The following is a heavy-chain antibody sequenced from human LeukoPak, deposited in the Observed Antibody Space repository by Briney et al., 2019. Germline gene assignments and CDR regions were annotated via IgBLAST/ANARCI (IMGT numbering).Heavy chain of an antibody. Sequence: SETLSLTCAVYGGSFSGYYWSWIRQPPGKGLEWIVEINHSGSTNYNPSLKSRVTISVDTSKNQFSLKLSSVTTADTAVYYCARALMYNWNPRGALDIWGQGTMVTVSS. CDR3: ARALMYNWNPRGALDI. J-gene: IGHJ3*02. CDR2: INHSGST. V-gene: IGHV4-34*01. D-gene: IGHD1-20*01. CDR1: GGSFSGYY.